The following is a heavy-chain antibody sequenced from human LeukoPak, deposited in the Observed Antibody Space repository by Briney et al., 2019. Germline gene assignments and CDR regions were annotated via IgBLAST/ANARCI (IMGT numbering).Heavy chain of an antibody. Sequence: ASVKVSCKASGYTFTSYAMHWVRQAPGQRLEWMGWINAGNGNTKYSQEFQGRVTITRDTSASTAYMELSSLRSEDTAVYYCARGQGYGYYDFWSGYFAWFDPWGQGTLVTVSS. CDR1: GYTFTSYA. V-gene: IGHV1-3*01. J-gene: IGHJ5*02. CDR2: INAGNGNT. CDR3: ARGQGYGYYDFWSGYFAWFDP. D-gene: IGHD3-3*01.